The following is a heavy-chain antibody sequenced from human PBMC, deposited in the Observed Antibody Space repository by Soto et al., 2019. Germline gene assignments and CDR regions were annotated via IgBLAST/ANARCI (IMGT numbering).Heavy chain of an antibody. V-gene: IGHV3-21*01. CDR2: IRGSSRYI. J-gene: IGHJ4*02. CDR3: ATVTRSGWD. D-gene: IGHD6-19*01. CDR1: GFTFSSYS. Sequence: EVQLVESGGGLVKPGGSLRVSCAASGFTFSSYSMNWVRQAPGKGLEWVSSIRGSSRYIYYADAVKGRFTISRDNAKNSLYLQMNRLRVEDTAVYYCATVTRSGWDWGQGTLVTVSS.